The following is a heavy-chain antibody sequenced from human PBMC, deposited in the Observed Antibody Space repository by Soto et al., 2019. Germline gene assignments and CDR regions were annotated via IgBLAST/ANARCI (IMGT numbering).Heavy chain of an antibody. CDR2: INHSGST. CDR1: GGSFSGYY. D-gene: IGHD3-10*01. Sequence: SETLSLTCAVYGGSFSGYYWSWIRQPPGKGLEWIGEINHSGSTNYNPSLKSRVTISVDTSKNQFSLKLSSVTAADTAVYYCARGPIGTGVSGMDVWGQGTTVTVSS. CDR3: ARGPIGTGVSGMDV. J-gene: IGHJ6*02. V-gene: IGHV4-34*01.